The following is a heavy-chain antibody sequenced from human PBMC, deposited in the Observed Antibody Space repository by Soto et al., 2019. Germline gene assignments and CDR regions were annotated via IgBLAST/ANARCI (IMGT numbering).Heavy chain of an antibody. Sequence: SETLSLTCIVSGASLRSGSYYWSWIRQPPGKGLEWIGYISHSGRTNYDPSLKSRLTMSVDTSQNQFSLQLNSVTAADTAVYYCSYGSSFDYWGQGTLVTVSS. CDR2: ISHSGRT. CDR1: GASLRSGSYY. V-gene: IGHV4-61*01. CDR3: SYGSSFDY. J-gene: IGHJ4*02. D-gene: IGHD3-10*01.